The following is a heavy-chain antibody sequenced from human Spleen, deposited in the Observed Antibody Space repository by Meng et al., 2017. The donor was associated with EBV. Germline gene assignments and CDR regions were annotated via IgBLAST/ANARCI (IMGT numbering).Heavy chain of an antibody. CDR1: GGAFSRPF. CDR3: ARGGPYYFDI. V-gene: IGHV4-34*01. CDR2: INSSGST. Sequence: LQQGGAGLLKPSGSLSLSCAVNGGAFSRPFWSWIRQPPGKGLEWVGEINSSGSTEYNPSLKSRVTISEDTSRNQVSLKVRSVTAADTAVYYCARGGPYYFDIWGRGTLVTVSS. J-gene: IGHJ2*01.